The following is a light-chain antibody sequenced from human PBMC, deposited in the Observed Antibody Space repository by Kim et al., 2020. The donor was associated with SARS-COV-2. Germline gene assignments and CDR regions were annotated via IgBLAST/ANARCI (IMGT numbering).Light chain of an antibody. Sequence: ELTQPPSASASLGASVTLTCTLSSGYSNYKVDWYQQRPGKGPRFVMRVGTGGIVGSKGDGIPDRFSVLGSGLNRYLTIKNIQEEDESDYHCGADHGSGGNFVSVFGGGTQLTVL. CDR1: SGYSNYK. CDR3: GADHGSGGNFVSV. CDR2: VGTGGIVG. V-gene: IGLV9-49*01. J-gene: IGLJ3*02.